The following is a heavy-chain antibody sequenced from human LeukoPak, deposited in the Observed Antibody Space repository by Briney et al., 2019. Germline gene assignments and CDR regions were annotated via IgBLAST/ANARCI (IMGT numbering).Heavy chain of an antibody. CDR3: AKYVLVTGADTFDL. CDR2: MSGSGERI. CDR1: GFTFSNYP. D-gene: IGHD2-21*02. Sequence: GGSLRLSCAASGFTFSNYPMTWVRQAPGKGLEWGSSMSGSGERIYYADSVKGRFTISRDNSKNMLYLRMNSLRAEDTAIYYCAKYVLVTGADTFDLWGQGTMVTISS. J-gene: IGHJ3*01. V-gene: IGHV3-23*01.